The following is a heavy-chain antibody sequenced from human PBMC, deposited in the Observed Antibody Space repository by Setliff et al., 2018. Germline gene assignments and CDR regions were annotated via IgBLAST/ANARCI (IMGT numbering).Heavy chain of an antibody. Sequence: ASVKVSCKASGYTFTTHGISWVRQAPGQGLEWMGWISTDDGDTNFAQKFQGRVTLTTDTSTGTAYMELRSLTFDDTAVYYCAQTKGFEDGWFDPWGQGTLVTVSS. J-gene: IGHJ5*02. V-gene: IGHV1-18*01. CDR3: AQTKGFEDGWFDP. CDR1: GYTFTTHG. CDR2: ISTDDGDT.